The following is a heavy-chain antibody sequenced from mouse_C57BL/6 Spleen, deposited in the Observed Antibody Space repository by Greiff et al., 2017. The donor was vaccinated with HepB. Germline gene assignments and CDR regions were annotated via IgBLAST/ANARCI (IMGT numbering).Heavy chain of an antibody. V-gene: IGHV1-19*01. CDR2: INPYNGGT. CDR3: ARENYGNYPYAMDY. Sequence: VQLQQSGPVLVKPGASVKMSCKASGYTFTDYYMNWVKQSHGKSLEWIGVINPYNGGTSYNQKFKGKATLTVDKSSSTAYMELNSLTSEDSAVYYCARENYGNYPYAMDYWGQGTSVTVSS. D-gene: IGHD2-1*01. J-gene: IGHJ4*01. CDR1: GYTFTDYY.